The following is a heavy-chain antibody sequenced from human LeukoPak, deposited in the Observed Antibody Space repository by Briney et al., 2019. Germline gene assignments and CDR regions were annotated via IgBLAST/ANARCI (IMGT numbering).Heavy chain of an antibody. J-gene: IGHJ4*02. V-gene: IGHV4-61*05. CDR3: ARGLRYFDWSLYYFDY. CDR2: IDYSGST. D-gene: IGHD3-9*01. Sequence: SETLSLTCTVSGGSISSSSYYWSWIRQPPGKGLEWIGYIDYSGSTNYNPSLKSRVTISVDTSKNQFALKLSSVTAADTAVYYCARGLRYFDWSLYYFDYWGQGTLVTVSS. CDR1: GGSISSSSYY.